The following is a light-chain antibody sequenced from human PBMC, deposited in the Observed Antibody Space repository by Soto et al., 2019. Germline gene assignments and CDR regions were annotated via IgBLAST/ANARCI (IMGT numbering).Light chain of an antibody. J-gene: IGKJ1*01. CDR1: QSVRGN. CDR2: GAS. CDR3: HQYGSSQT. V-gene: IGKV3-20*01. Sequence: EIVLTQSPCALSLSPGERATLSCRASQSVRGNLAWYQQKPGQSPRLLIYGASSRATGIPARFSGSGSGTDFTLSISRLEPEDFAVYYCHQYGSSQTFGQGSKVDVK.